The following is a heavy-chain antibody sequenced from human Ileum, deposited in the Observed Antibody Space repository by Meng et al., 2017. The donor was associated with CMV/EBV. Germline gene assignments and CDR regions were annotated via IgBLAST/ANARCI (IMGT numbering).Heavy chain of an antibody. CDR2: ISYDGSHK. Sequence: LSFATSGFTFSTSAMHWVRQAPGKGLEWVAVISYDGSHKYYADSVKGRFTISRDNSKNTLYLQMNSLRAEDTAVYYCARARSYYFDYWGQGTLVTVSS. CDR1: GFTFSTSA. J-gene: IGHJ4*02. V-gene: IGHV3-30*04. D-gene: IGHD1-26*01. CDR3: ARARSYYFDY.